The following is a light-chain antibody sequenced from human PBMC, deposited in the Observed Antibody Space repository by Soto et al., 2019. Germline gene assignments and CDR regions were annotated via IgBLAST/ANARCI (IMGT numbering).Light chain of an antibody. Sequence: QLVLTQPPSVSGAPGQTGTISCTGSSSNIGAGYDVHWYQQLPGTAPKLLIYANTNRPSGVPDRFSGSKSGTSASLAIIGLQAEDEADYYCQSYDSSLSGDVFGTGTKLTVL. CDR1: SSNIGAGYD. J-gene: IGLJ1*01. CDR2: ANT. V-gene: IGLV1-40*01. CDR3: QSYDSSLSGDV.